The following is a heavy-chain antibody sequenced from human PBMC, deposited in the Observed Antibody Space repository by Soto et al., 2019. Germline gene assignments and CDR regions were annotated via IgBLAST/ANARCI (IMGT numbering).Heavy chain of an antibody. D-gene: IGHD2-15*01. J-gene: IGHJ4*02. CDR2: IKSKSDGGTT. Sequence: EVQLVESGGGLVKPGGSLRLSCAASRFTFSNAWMSWVRQAPGKGLEWVGRIKSKSDGGTTDYAAPVKCRFTMSRDDSKNTLDLEMNSLKAEGTAVYYCTTEKGYCSGGSCYWGQGTLVTLSS. CDR1: RFTFSNAW. CDR3: TTEKGYCSGGSCY. V-gene: IGHV3-15*01.